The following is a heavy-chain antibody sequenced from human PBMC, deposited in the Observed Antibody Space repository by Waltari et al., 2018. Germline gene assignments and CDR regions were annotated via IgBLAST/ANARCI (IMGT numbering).Heavy chain of an antibody. CDR3: ARVSWDTITRKGIDY. J-gene: IGHJ4*02. V-gene: IGHV3-7*01. CDR2: IKQDGSEK. Sequence: EVQLVESGGDLVQPGGALRLSCAASGFTFSTYWMSWVRQAPGKGLEWVANIKQDGSEKLYVDSGKGRFTISRDNARNSLYLQMNSLRGEDTAVYYCARVSWDTITRKGIDYWGLGTLVIVSS. D-gene: IGHD1-26*01. CDR1: GFTFSTYW.